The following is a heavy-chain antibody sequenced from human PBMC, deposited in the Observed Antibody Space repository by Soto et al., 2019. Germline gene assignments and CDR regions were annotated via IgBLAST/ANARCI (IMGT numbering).Heavy chain of an antibody. CDR2: ISTSGRTT. J-gene: IGHJ4*02. D-gene: IGHD3-16*01. CDR3: ARHDPWGPLDY. V-gene: IGHV3-21*01. CDR1: GFTFSSYS. Sequence: GGSLRLSCAASGFTFSSYSMSWVRQAPGKGLEWVSSISTSGRTTYYADSVKSRVTISVDTSRNQFSLKLSSLTAADTAVYYCARHDPWGPLDYWGQGTLVTVSS.